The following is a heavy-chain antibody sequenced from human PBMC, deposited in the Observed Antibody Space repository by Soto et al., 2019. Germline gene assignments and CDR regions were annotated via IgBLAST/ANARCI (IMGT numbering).Heavy chain of an antibody. CDR3: ARLGSSGYYYYGFDY. Sequence: PSETLSLTCTVASAPVSSTSCRWVWIRQPPGKGLEWVGNIYYGGRSYYNPSLNSRVTISVDTSKNQFSLKLSSVTAADTAVYYCARLGSSGYYYYGFDYWGQGTLVTVSS. D-gene: IGHD3-22*01. CDR2: IYYGGRS. V-gene: IGHV4-39*01. CDR1: SAPVSSTSCR. J-gene: IGHJ4*02.